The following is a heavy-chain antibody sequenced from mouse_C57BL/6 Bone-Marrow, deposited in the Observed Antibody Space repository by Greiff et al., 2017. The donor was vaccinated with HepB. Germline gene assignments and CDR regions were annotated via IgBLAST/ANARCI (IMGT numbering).Heavy chain of an antibody. CDR2: INPSSGYT. CDR3: ARSVITTVVATSSMDY. V-gene: IGHV1-7*01. Sequence: QVQLQQSGAELAKPGASVKLSCKASGYTFTSYWMHWVKQRPGQGLEWIGYINPSSGYTKYNQKFKDKATLTADKSSSTAYMQLNSLTYEDSAVYYCARSVITTVVATSSMDYWGQGTSVTVSS. CDR1: GYTFTSYW. J-gene: IGHJ4*01. D-gene: IGHD1-1*01.